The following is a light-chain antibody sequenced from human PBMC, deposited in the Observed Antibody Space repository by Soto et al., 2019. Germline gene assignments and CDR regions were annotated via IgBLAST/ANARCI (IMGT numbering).Light chain of an antibody. CDR2: EVS. CDR1: NSDVGGYNY. CDR3: SSYTTYALYV. V-gene: IGLV2-14*01. Sequence: QSALTQPASVSGSPGQSITISCTGTNSDVGGYNYVSWYQQYPGKAPKLMIYEVSNRPSGVSNRFSGSKSGDTASLTISGLQAEYEADYYCSSYTTYALYVFGTGTKLTFL. J-gene: IGLJ1*01.